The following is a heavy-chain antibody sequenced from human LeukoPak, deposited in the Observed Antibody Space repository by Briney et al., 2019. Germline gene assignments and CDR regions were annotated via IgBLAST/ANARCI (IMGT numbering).Heavy chain of an antibody. D-gene: IGHD6-19*01. CDR1: GFTFSSYG. V-gene: IGHV3-30*18. Sequence: GRSLRFSCAASGFTFSSYGMHWVRQAPGKGLEWVAVISYDGSNKYYADSVKGRFTISRDNSKNTLYLQMNSLRAEDTAVYYCAKDMSSGWRTGVFDYWGQGTLVTVSS. J-gene: IGHJ4*02. CDR2: ISYDGSNK. CDR3: AKDMSSGWRTGVFDY.